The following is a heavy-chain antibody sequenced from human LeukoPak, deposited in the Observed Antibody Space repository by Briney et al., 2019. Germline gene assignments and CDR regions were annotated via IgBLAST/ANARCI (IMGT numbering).Heavy chain of an antibody. CDR3: AKGYYDTSGYYYVYFDY. D-gene: IGHD3-22*01. CDR1: GYTFTGYF. J-gene: IGHJ4*02. V-gene: IGHV1-2*02. Sequence: ASVKVSCKASGYTFTGYFMHWVRQAPGQGLEWMGWINPNSGGTSFAQKFQGRVTMTRDTSISTAYMELSRLRSDDTAVYYCAKGYYDTSGYYYVYFDYWGQGTLVTVSS. CDR2: INPNSGGT.